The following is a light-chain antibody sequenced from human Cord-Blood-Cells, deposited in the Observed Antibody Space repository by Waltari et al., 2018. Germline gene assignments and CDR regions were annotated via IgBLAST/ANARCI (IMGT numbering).Light chain of an antibody. CDR3: NSRDSSGNHYV. CDR2: GKN. Sequence: SSELTQDPAVSVALGQTVRITCQGDRLRSYYASWYQQKPGQAPVLVIYGKNNRPSGIPDRFSGSSSGNTASFTITGAQAEDEADYYCNSRDSSGNHYVFGTGTKVTVL. V-gene: IGLV3-19*01. J-gene: IGLJ1*01. CDR1: RLRSYY.